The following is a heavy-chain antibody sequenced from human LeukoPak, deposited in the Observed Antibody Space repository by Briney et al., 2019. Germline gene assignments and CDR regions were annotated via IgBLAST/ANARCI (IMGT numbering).Heavy chain of an antibody. CDR3: ARETSIVVASVPIDF. Sequence: GGSLRLSCAVSGFTFSSYAIHWVRQAPGKGLEWVAGISGGGGFRYYADSVKGRFTISRDNSKNTLYLQMNSLRAEDTAVYYCARETSIVVASVPIDFWGQGTLVTVSS. V-gene: IGHV3-23*01. CDR1: GFTFSSYA. D-gene: IGHD2-2*01. CDR2: ISGGGGFR. J-gene: IGHJ4*02.